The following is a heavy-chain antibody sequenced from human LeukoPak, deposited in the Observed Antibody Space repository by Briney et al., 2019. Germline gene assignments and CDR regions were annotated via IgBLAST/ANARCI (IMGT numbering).Heavy chain of an antibody. Sequence: ASVKVSCKASGYTFTGYYMHWVRPAPGQGLEWMGWINPNSGGTNYAQKFQGRVTMTRDTSISTAYMELSRLRSDDTAVYYCAREPYCSSTSCYWFDPWGQGTLVTVSS. CDR1: GYTFTGYY. CDR3: AREPYCSSTSCYWFDP. V-gene: IGHV1-2*02. D-gene: IGHD2-2*01. CDR2: INPNSGGT. J-gene: IGHJ5*02.